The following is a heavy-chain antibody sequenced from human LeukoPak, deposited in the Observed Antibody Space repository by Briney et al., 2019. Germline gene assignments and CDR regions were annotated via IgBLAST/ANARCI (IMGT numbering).Heavy chain of an antibody. J-gene: IGHJ4*02. Sequence: GGSLRLSCAASGFTFGTYSMSWVRQAPGKGLEWVSVIYSGGSTYYADSVKGRFTISRHNSKNTLYLQMNSLRAEDTAVYYCARAKYPYYFDYWGQGTLVTVSS. CDR1: GFTFGTYS. CDR2: IYSGGST. V-gene: IGHV3-53*04. CDR3: ARAKYPYYFDY.